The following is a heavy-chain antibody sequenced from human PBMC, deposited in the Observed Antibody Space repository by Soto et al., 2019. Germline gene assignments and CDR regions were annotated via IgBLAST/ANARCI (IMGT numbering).Heavy chain of an antibody. V-gene: IGHV4-61*01. Sequence: PSETLSLTCTVSGGSVSSGSYYWSWIRQPPGKGLEWIGYIYYSGSTNYNPSLKSRVTISVDTSKNQFSLKLSSVTAADTAVYYCARERVCSGGSCYFDYWGQGTLVTVSS. CDR1: GGSVSSGSYY. D-gene: IGHD2-15*01. CDR2: IYYSGST. CDR3: ARERVCSGGSCYFDY. J-gene: IGHJ4*02.